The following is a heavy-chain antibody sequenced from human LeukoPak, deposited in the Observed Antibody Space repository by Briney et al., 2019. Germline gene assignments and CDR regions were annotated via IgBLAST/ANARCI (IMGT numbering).Heavy chain of an antibody. V-gene: IGHV4-59*01. J-gene: IGHJ3*02. Sequence: SETLSLTCSVSGGSISSFYWSWIRQPPGKGLEWIAYIFDSGNINYNPSLKSRVTISVDTSKNQFSLKLNSVTGADTALYYCARVIGGIDALDIWGRGTMVTVSS. CDR3: ARVIGGIDALDI. CDR1: GGSISSFY. D-gene: IGHD3-10*01. CDR2: IFDSGNI.